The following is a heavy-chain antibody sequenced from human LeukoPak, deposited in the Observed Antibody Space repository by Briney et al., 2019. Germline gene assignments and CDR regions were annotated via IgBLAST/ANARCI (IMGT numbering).Heavy chain of an antibody. Sequence: MPSETLSLTCTVSGGSISRGSYYWGWIRQPPGKGLQWIGSISYSGNTYSNPSLASRVTMSVDTSKNQFSLKLSSVTAADTAVYYCGRDRRATYYYDSSGYYSDFWGQGTLVTVSS. CDR2: ISYSGNT. D-gene: IGHD3-22*01. V-gene: IGHV4-39*07. J-gene: IGHJ4*02. CDR3: GRDRRATYYYDSSGYYSDF. CDR1: GGSISRGSYY.